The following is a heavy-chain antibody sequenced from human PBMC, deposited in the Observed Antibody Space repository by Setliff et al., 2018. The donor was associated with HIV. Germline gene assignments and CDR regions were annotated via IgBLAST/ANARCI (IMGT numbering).Heavy chain of an antibody. V-gene: IGHV1-69*13. CDR3: MRDGDSSGWYGYYYYMDV. Sequence: SVKVSCKASGGTFSSYSINWVRQAPGQGLEWMGGIIPIYGTPIYAQKFQGRVTITADESTSTAYMELSSLRSEDTAVYYCMRDGDSSGWYGYYYYMDVWGKGTTVTVSS. CDR1: GGTFSSYS. D-gene: IGHD6-19*01. J-gene: IGHJ6*03. CDR2: IIPIYGTP.